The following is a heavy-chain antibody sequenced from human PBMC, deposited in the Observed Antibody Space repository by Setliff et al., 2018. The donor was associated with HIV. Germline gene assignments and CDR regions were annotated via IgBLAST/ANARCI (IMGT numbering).Heavy chain of an antibody. J-gene: IGHJ4*02. Sequence: GGSLRLSCAASGFTLSGSWRHWVCQVPEKGLEWVADIRYGGSEKYNEDSVKGRFTISRDNARNSLYLQMNSLTVEDTGVYYCARLYDRYDDSGYYHPVQALSYWGQGAQVTVS. CDR1: GFTLSGSW. D-gene: IGHD3-3*01. CDR2: IRYGGSEK. CDR3: ARLYDRYDDSGYYHPVQALSY. V-gene: IGHV3-7*01.